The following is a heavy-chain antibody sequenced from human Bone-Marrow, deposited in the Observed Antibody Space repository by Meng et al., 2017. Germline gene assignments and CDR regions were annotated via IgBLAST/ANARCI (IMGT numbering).Heavy chain of an antibody. CDR3: ASGVDSSGYYPERYYGMDV. Sequence: SVKVSCKASGGTFSSYAISWVRQAPGQGLEWMGGIIPIFGTANYAQKFQGRVTITTDESTSTAYMELSSLRSEDTAVYYCASGVDSSGYYPERYYGMDVWGQGTTVTVSS. D-gene: IGHD3-22*01. CDR1: GGTFSSYA. J-gene: IGHJ6*02. CDR2: IIPIFGTA. V-gene: IGHV1-69*05.